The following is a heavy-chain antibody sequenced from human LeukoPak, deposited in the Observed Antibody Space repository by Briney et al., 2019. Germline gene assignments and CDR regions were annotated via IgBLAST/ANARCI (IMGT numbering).Heavy chain of an antibody. D-gene: IGHD2-2*01. Sequence: GGSLRLSCAASGFTFSNFAMSWVRQAPGKGLEWVSAISGSGGSTYFADSVKGRFTISRDNSKNALYLQMNSLRAEDTAVYYCATGGVPAALGYWGQGTLVTVSS. J-gene: IGHJ4*02. CDR3: ATGGVPAALGY. CDR2: ISGSGGST. CDR1: GFTFSNFA. V-gene: IGHV3-23*01.